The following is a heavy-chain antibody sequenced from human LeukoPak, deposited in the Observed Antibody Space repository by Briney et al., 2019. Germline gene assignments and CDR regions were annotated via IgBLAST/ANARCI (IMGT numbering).Heavy chain of an antibody. D-gene: IGHD3-22*01. CDR2: ISSSGSTI. V-gene: IGHV3-48*03. J-gene: IGHJ5*02. Sequence: GSLRLSCAASGFTFSSYEMNWVRQAPGKGLEWVSYISSSGSTIYYADSVKGRFTISRDNAKNSLYLQMNSLRAEDTAVYYCARSYYDSSGYPLYNWFDPWGQGTLVTVSS. CDR3: ARSYYDSSGYPLYNWFDP. CDR1: GFTFSSYE.